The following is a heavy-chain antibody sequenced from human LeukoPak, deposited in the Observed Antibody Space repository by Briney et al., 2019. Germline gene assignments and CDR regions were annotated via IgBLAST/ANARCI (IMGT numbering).Heavy chain of an antibody. J-gene: IGHJ4*02. CDR2: INTNTGNP. D-gene: IGHD3-22*01. Sequence: GASVKVSCKASGYTFTSYAMNWVRQAPGQGLEWMGWINTNTGNPTYAQGFTGRFVFSLDTSVSTAYLQISSLKAEDTAVYYCARGVTVGYYVRVLRTFDYWGQGTLVTVSS. V-gene: IGHV7-4-1*02. CDR1: GYTFTSYA. CDR3: ARGVTVGYYVRVLRTFDY.